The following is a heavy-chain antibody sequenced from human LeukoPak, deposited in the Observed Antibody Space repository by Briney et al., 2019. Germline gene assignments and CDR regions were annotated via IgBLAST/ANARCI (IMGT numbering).Heavy chain of an antibody. J-gene: IGHJ3*02. D-gene: IGHD4-23*01. CDR1: GGSINNYY. V-gene: IGHV4-59*01. Sequence: SETLSLTCSVSGGSINNYYWNWIRQPPGKGLEWIGYIYSSGSTYFNPSLTSRVTISVDASRSRFSLSLTSVTAADTAVYYCARADYGGSSAAFAIWGQGTMVTVSS. CDR2: IYSSGST. CDR3: ARADYGGSSAAFAI.